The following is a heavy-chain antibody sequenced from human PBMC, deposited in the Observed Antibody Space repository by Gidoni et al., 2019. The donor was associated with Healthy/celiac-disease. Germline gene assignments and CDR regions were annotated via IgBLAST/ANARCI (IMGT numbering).Heavy chain of an antibody. Sequence: EVQLVESGGGLVKPGGSLRLSCAASGFTFSNAWMSWVRQAPGKGLEWVGRIKSKADGATTDSAAPVKGRFTISRDDSKNTLYLQMNSLKTEDTAVYYCTTHYDFWGGSPWGQGTLVTVSS. J-gene: IGHJ5*02. CDR3: TTHYDFWGGSP. CDR1: GFTFSNAW. D-gene: IGHD3-3*01. V-gene: IGHV3-15*01. CDR2: IKSKADGATT.